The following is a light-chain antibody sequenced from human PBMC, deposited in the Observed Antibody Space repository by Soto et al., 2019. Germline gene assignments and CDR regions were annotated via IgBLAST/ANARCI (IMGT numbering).Light chain of an antibody. CDR2: DAS. CDR3: QQYDNLPLLT. J-gene: IGKJ4*01. CDR1: QDISNY. Sequence: DIQMTQSPSSLSASVGDRVTITCQASQDISNYLNWYQQKPGKAPKLLIYDASNLETGVPSRFSGSGSGTDFTFTISTQQPEDIATYYCQQYDNLPLLTFGGGTKVEIK. V-gene: IGKV1-33*01.